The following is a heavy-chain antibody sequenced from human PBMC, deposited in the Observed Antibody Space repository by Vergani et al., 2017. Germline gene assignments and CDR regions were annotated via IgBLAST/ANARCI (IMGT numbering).Heavy chain of an antibody. CDR1: GFTFNSYA. CDR2: INNNGGST. V-gene: IGHV3-23*01. Sequence: QLLESGGGLIQPGGSLRLSCAASGFTFNSYAMTWVRQAPGKGLEWVSGINNNGGSTYYADSVKGRFTISRDNSKNTLYLQMTDLRAEDTATYYCAIVWGSTSCSYGGGAFDVWGHGTMVTVSS. J-gene: IGHJ3*01. CDR3: AIVWGSTSCSYGGGAFDV. D-gene: IGHD2-2*01.